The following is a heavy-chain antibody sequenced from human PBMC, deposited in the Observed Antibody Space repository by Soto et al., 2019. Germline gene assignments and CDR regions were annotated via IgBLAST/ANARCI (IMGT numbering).Heavy chain of an antibody. J-gene: IGHJ5*01. CDR2: INTYKGDT. D-gene: IGHD3-3*01. Sequence: QVHLVQSGAEVKEPGASVKVSCKASGYTLRNYAITWVRQAPGQGLEWMGWINTYKGDTNYAHKFQGRVTMTTDTSTSTAYMELRSLRSDDTAIYYCARDAAFWSGRNLNWFDSWAREPWSPSPQ. CDR3: ARDAAFWSGRNLNWFDS. V-gene: IGHV1-18*04. CDR1: GYTLRNYA.